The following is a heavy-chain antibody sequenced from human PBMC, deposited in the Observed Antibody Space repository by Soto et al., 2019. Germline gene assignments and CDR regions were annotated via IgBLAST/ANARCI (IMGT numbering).Heavy chain of an antibody. CDR1: GGTFSSYA. J-gene: IGHJ6*02. CDR3: ARVGAAATYYYYYGMDV. Sequence: SVKVSCKASGGTFSSYAISWVRQAPGQGLEWMGGIIPIFGTANYAQKFQGRVTITADKSTSTAYMELSSLRSEDTAVYYCARVGAAATYYYYYGMDVWGQGTTVTVSS. V-gene: IGHV1-69*06. CDR2: IIPIFGTA. D-gene: IGHD2-15*01.